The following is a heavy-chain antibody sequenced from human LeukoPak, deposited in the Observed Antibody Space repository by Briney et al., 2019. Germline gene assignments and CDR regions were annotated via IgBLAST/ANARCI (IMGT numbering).Heavy chain of an antibody. CDR3: ARQISENKDY. Sequence: PSETLSLTCSVPGVSISGSYWIWIRQSPGRGLEWIASIFYREGFSYGGTTFYNPSLESRVTISIDTSKNAFSLKLTSVTAADTAVYYCARQISENKDYWGQGTLVTVSS. CDR1: GVSISGSY. CDR2: IFYREGFSYGGTT. J-gene: IGHJ4*02. D-gene: IGHD1/OR15-1a*01. V-gene: IGHV4-59*04.